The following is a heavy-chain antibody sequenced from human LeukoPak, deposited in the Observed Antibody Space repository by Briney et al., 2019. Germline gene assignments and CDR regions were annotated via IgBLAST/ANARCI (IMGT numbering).Heavy chain of an antibody. CDR1: GGTFTIYA. Sequence: ASAKVSCKASGGTFTIYAISWVRQAPGQGHEWMGGIIPIFGTANYAQKFQGRVTITTDESTSTAYMELSSLRSEDTAVYYCARGISGSYTADYWGQETLVTVSS. V-gene: IGHV1-69*05. CDR3: ARGISGSYTADY. J-gene: IGHJ4*02. CDR2: IIPIFGTA. D-gene: IGHD1-26*01.